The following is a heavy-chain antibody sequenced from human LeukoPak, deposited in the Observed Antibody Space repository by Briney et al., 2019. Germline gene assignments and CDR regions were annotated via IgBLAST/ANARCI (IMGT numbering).Heavy chain of an antibody. J-gene: IGHJ4*02. Sequence: GGSLRLSCAASGFTFSSYTMNWVRQAPGKGLEWVSSISSRSSYIYYADSVKGRFTISRDNAKNSLYLQMNSLRAEDMALYYCAKDIGYSYGLGAFDYWGQGTLVTVSS. CDR2: ISSRSSYI. V-gene: IGHV3-21*04. CDR1: GFTFSSYT. CDR3: AKDIGYSYGLGAFDY. D-gene: IGHD5-18*01.